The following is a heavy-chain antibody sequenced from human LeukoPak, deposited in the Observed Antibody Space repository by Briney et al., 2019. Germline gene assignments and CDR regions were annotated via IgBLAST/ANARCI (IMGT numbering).Heavy chain of an antibody. J-gene: IGHJ4*02. V-gene: IGHV4-4*07. Sequence: SETLSLTCTVSGGSISSYYWSWIRQPAGKGLEWIGRIYTSGSTNYNPSLKSRVTMSVDTSKNQFSLKLSSVTAADTAVYYRAREYDILTGYYPFDYWGQGTLVTVSS. CDR1: GGSISSYY. D-gene: IGHD3-9*01. CDR3: AREYDILTGYYPFDY. CDR2: IYTSGST.